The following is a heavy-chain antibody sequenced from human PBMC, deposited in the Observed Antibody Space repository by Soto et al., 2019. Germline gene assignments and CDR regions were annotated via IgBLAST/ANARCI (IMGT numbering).Heavy chain of an antibody. CDR1: GFTFSSYS. V-gene: IGHV3-21*01. Sequence: GGSLRLSCAASGFTFSSYSMNWVRQAPGKGLEWVSSISSSSSYIYYADSVKGRFTISRDNAKNSLYLQMNSLRAEDTAVYYCARDLRYMAAGPPGYWGQGTLVTVS. CDR3: ARDLRYMAAGPPGY. J-gene: IGHJ4*02. CDR2: ISSSSSYI. D-gene: IGHD3-9*01.